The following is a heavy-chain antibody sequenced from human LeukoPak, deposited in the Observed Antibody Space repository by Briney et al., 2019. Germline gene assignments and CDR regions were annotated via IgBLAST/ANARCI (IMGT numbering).Heavy chain of an antibody. Sequence: ASVKVSCKASGYTFTSYYMHWVRQAPGQGLEWMGGIIPIFGTANYAQKFQGRVTITADESTSTAYMELSSLRSEDTAVYYCARDRDILTGYHSREYYFDYWGQGTLVTVSS. J-gene: IGHJ4*02. CDR3: ARDRDILTGYHSREYYFDY. CDR1: GYTFTSYY. CDR2: IIPIFGTA. D-gene: IGHD3-9*01. V-gene: IGHV1-69*13.